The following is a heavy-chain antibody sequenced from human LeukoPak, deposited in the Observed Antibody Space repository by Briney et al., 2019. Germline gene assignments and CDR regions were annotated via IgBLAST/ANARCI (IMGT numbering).Heavy chain of an antibody. Sequence: PSETLSLTCTVSGGSVSSGSYSWNWIRQPPGKGLEWIGYIHYSGSTNYNPSLKSRVTISVDTSKNQFSLKLSSVTAADTAVYYCARDIAAGASYGDQDYYGMDVWGQGTTVTVSS. J-gene: IGHJ6*02. V-gene: IGHV4-61*01. CDR2: IHYSGST. CDR1: GGSVSSGSYS. D-gene: IGHD4-17*01. CDR3: ARDIAAGASYGDQDYYGMDV.